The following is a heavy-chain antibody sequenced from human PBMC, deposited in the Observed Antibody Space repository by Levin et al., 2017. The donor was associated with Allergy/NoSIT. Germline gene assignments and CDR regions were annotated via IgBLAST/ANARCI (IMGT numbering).Heavy chain of an antibody. CDR1: GFTFSSYA. V-gene: IGHV3-30-3*01. CDR2: ISYDGSNK. CDR3: ARESSLGDYLHDAFDI. J-gene: IGHJ3*02. Sequence: GGSLRLSCAASGFTFSSYAMHWVRQAPGKGLEWVAVISYDGSNKYYADSVKGRFTISRDNSKNTLYLQMNSLRAEDTAVYYCARESSLGDYLHDAFDIWGQGTMVTVSS. D-gene: IGHD4-17*01.